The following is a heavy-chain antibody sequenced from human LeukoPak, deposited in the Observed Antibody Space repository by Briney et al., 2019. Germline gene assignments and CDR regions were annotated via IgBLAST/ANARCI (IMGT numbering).Heavy chain of an antibody. V-gene: IGHV3-7*01. J-gene: IGHJ3*02. D-gene: IGHD1-26*01. CDR3: LRGGDALDR. CDR1: GFIFSSSW. Sequence: PGGSLRLSCVASGFIFSSSWMSWARQAPGKGLEWVADIKEDGSKIYYVDSVRGRFTISRDNARNSLYLQMNNLRVEDTAVYYCLRGGDALDRWGQGTLVTVSS. CDR2: IKEDGSKI.